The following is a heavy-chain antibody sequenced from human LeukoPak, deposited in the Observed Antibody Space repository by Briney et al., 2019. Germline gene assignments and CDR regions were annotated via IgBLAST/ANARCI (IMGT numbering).Heavy chain of an antibody. J-gene: IGHJ3*02. CDR2: IYYSGST. D-gene: IGHD3-9*01. V-gene: IGHV4-39*01. CDR1: GGSISSSSYY. Sequence: SETLSLTCTVSGGSISSSSYYWGWIRQPPGKELEWIGSIYYSGSTYYNPSLKSRVTISVDTSKNQFSLKLSSVTAADTAVYYCARQGYDILTGYIDAFDIWGQGTMVTVSS. CDR3: ARQGYDILTGYIDAFDI.